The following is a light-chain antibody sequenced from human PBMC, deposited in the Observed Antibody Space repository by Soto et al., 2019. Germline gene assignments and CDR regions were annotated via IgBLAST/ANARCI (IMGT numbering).Light chain of an antibody. Sequence: EIVLTQSPGTLSLSPGERATLSFRSSQSVSSSYLAWYQQKPGQAPRLLIYDASTRATGIPTRFSGSGSGTEFTLTISSLQSEDFAVYYCQQYNNWPPLNFGGGTKVGIK. CDR3: QQYNNWPPLN. J-gene: IGKJ4*01. CDR1: QSVSSSY. V-gene: IGKV3-15*01. CDR2: DAS.